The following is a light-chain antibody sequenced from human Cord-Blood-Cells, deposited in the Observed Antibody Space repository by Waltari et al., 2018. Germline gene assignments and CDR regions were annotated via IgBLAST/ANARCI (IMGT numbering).Light chain of an antibody. CDR1: KSVLYSSNNKNY. Sequence: DIVMTQSPDSLAVSLGERATINCKSSKSVLYSSNNKNYLAWYQQKPGQPPKLIIYGASTRESGVPDRFSGSGSGTDFTLTISSLQAEDVAVYYCQQYNSTPSFGQGTKLEIK. CDR2: GAS. CDR3: QQYNSTPS. V-gene: IGKV4-1*01. J-gene: IGKJ2*03.